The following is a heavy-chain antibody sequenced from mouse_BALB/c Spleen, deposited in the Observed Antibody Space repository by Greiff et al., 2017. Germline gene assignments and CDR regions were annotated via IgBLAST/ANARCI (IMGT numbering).Heavy chain of an antibody. D-gene: IGHD1-1*01. J-gene: IGHJ4*01. V-gene: IGHV1S81*02. CDR2: INPSNGRT. CDR3: ANYYGSSSYYAMDY. CDR1: GYTFTSYW. Sequence: QVQLQQPGAELVKPGASVKLSCKASGYTFTSYWMHWVKQRPGQGLEWIGEINPSNGRTNYNEKFKSKATLTVDKSSSTAYMQLSSLTSEDSAVYYCANYYGSSSYYAMDYWGQGTSVTVSS.